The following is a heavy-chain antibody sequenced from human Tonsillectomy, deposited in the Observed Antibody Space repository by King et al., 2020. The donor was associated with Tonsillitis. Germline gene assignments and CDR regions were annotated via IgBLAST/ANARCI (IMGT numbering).Heavy chain of an antibody. J-gene: IGHJ3*02. Sequence: VQLVESGAEVKKPGESLKISCKGSGYTFTGHWIGWVRQMPGKGLEWMGIIYPGDSDTTYSPSFQGQVTFSADKSINTAFLQWSSLKASDTAIYYCARGYDSFDIWGQRTMVTVSS. CDR1: GYTFTGHW. CDR3: ARGYDSFDI. V-gene: IGHV5-51*01. D-gene: IGHD5-12*01. CDR2: IYPGDSDT.